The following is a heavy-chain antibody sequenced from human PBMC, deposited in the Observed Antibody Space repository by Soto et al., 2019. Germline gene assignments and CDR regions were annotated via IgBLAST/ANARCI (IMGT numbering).Heavy chain of an antibody. J-gene: IGHJ6*02. CDR3: ARHGFGPLHGLVDV. D-gene: IGHD3-10*01. CDR1: GGSISSYY. V-gene: IGHV4-59*08. CDR2: VHHSWGS. Sequence: QVQLQESCTGLVKPSETLSLSCTVSGGSISSYYWSWFRQSPGKRMEWIGYVHHSWGSSYNPSLQSRVAISLDTSKSQFSLKVTSVTATDTAVYYCARHGFGPLHGLVDVWGQGTTVTVSS.